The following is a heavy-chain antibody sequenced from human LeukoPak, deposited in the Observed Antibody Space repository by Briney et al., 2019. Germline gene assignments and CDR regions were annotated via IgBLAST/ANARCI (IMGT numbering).Heavy chain of an antibody. J-gene: IGHJ3*02. CDR3: ARSFSTLAIHAFDI. Sequence: PSETLSLTCTVSGGSITNFYWSWIRQPAGKGLEWIGRIYSSGSTNYNPSLKSRLTMSVDTSKNQFSLKLSSMTAADTALYYCARSFSTLAIHAFDIWGQGTMVTVSS. V-gene: IGHV4-4*07. CDR1: GGSITNFY. CDR2: IYSSGST. D-gene: IGHD3-3*02.